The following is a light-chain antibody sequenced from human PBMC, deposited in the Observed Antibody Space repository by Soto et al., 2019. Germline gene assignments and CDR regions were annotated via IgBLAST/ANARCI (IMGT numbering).Light chain of an antibody. CDR1: QTISTY. Sequence: DIQMTQSPSSLSASVGDRVTITCRASQTISTYLNWYRQKPGRAPELLIYAASTLQSGVPSRFGGSGSGTDFTLTITSLQPEDFATYYCQQSDSSPPHTFGQGTKVEIK. V-gene: IGKV1-39*01. CDR2: AAS. J-gene: IGKJ2*01. CDR3: QQSDSSPPHT.